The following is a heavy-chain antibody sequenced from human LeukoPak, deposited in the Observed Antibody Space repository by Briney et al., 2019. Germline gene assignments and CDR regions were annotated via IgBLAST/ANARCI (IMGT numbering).Heavy chain of an antibody. CDR1: GFTVSSNY. Sequence: GGSLRLSCAVSGFTVSSNYMSWVRQAPGTGLGWVSVIYSGGSTYIADSVKGTFTISRHNSKNTLYLQMNSLRAEDTAVYYCARAGSDYYDSSGYYSCWGQGTLVTVSS. J-gene: IGHJ4*02. CDR3: ARAGSDYYDSSGYYSC. D-gene: IGHD3-22*01. V-gene: IGHV3-53*04. CDR2: IYSGGST.